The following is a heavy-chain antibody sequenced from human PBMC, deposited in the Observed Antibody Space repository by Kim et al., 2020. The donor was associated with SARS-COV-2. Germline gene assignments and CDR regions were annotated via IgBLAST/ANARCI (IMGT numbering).Heavy chain of an antibody. CDR3: ARAMGGITIFGVVTLSAFDI. J-gene: IGHJ3*02. D-gene: IGHD3-3*01. CDR1: GGSISSGGYY. Sequence: SETLSLTCTVSGGSISSGGYYWSWIRQHPGKGREWIGYIYSSGSTYYNPSLKSRVTISVDTSKNQFSLKLSSVTAADTAGYYCARAMGGITIFGVVTLSAFDIWGQGTMVTVSS. CDR2: IYSSGST. V-gene: IGHV4-31*03.